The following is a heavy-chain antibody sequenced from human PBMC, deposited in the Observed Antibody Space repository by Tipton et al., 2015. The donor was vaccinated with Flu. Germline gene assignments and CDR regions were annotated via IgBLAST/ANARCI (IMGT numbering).Heavy chain of an antibody. Sequence: LRLSCSVSGDSIGSAYYWGWIRQLPGMGLEWIGDVHRSGHSYQNPSLKSRVTMSVDGSKNQFYLTLTSVTAADTAIYYCARRDYSNYVSEPRSWFDPWGQGTLVTVSS. D-gene: IGHD4-11*01. CDR1: GDSIGSAYY. V-gene: IGHV4-38-2*01. J-gene: IGHJ5*02. CDR3: ARRDYSNYVSEPRSWFDP. CDR2: VHRSGHS.